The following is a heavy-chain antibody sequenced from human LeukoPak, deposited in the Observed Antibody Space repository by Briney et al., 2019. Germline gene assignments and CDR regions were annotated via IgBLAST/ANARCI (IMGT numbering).Heavy chain of an antibody. CDR2: IQAKAYGGAT. Sequence: GRSLRLSCSTSGFTFGDYAMSWVRQAPGKGLEWVGFIQAKAYGGATKYAASANGRFSISRDDSQSIANLQMNDLKTEDTAVYYCTRAPHPRCSSSGCYLDYWGQGTLVTVSS. D-gene: IGHD2-2*01. J-gene: IGHJ4*02. CDR1: GFTFGDYA. V-gene: IGHV3-49*04. CDR3: TRAPHPRCSSSGCYLDY.